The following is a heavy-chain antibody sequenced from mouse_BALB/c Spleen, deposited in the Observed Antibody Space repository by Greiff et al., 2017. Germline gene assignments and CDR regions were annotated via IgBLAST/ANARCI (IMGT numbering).Heavy chain of an antibody. D-gene: IGHD2-1*01. CDR2: IYPGSGST. Sequence: KQPGSELVRPGASVKLSWKASGYTFTSYWMHWVKQRPGQGLEWIGNIYPGSGSTNYDEKFKSKATLTVDTSSSTAYMQLSSLTSEDSAVYYCTRGHGNYWYFDVWGAGTTVTVSS. CDR3: TRGHGNYWYFDV. J-gene: IGHJ1*01. CDR1: GYTFTSYW. V-gene: IGHV1S22*01.